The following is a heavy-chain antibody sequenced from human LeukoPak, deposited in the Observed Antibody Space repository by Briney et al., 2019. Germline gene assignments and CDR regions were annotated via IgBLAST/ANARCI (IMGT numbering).Heavy chain of an antibody. Sequence: SVKVSCKASGGTFSSYAISWVRQAPGQGLEWMGRIIPILGIANYAQKFQGRVTITADKSTSTAYMELSSLRSEDTAVYYCARPITPTIDAFDIWGQGAMVTVSS. D-gene: IGHD1-14*01. CDR2: IIPILGIA. J-gene: IGHJ3*02. V-gene: IGHV1-69*04. CDR3: ARPITPTIDAFDI. CDR1: GGTFSSYA.